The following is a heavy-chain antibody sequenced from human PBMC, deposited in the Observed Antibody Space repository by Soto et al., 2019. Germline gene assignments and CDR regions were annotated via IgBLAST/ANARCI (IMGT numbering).Heavy chain of an antibody. J-gene: IGHJ4*02. CDR3: ARDLGWLQFDY. CDR2: INAGNGNT. Sequence: QVQLVQSGAEEKKPGASVKVSCKASGYTFSSYAMDWVRQAPGQRLEWMGWINAGNGNTKYSQKFQGRVTISRDTSARTAYMELRSLRSEDTDVYYCARDLGWLQFDYWGQGTLVTVSS. V-gene: IGHV1-3*05. D-gene: IGHD5-12*01. CDR1: GYTFSSYA.